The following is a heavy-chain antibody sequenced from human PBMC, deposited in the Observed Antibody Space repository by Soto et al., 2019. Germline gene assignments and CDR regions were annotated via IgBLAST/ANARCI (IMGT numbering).Heavy chain of an antibody. CDR1: GGTFSSYA. CDR3: ARDVEGVVRGAAYYFDY. CDR2: IIPMFGTA. Sequence: QVQLVQSGAEVKKPGSSVKVSCQASGGTFSSYAISWVRQAPGQGLEWMGGIIPMFGTANYEQKFQGRVTIAADEATSTAYMELSSLRSEDTAVYYCARDVEGVVRGAAYYFDYWGQGTLVTVAS. D-gene: IGHD3-10*01. V-gene: IGHV1-69*01. J-gene: IGHJ4*02.